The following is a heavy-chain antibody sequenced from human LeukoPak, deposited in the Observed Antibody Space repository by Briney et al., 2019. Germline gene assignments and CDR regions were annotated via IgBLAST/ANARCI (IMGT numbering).Heavy chain of an antibody. CDR1: GFTFSSYG. CDR2: IRYDGSNK. Sequence: GGSLRLSCAASGFTFSSYGMHWVRQAPGKGLEWVAFIRYDGSNKYYADSVKGRFTISRDNSKNTLYLQMNSLRAEDTAVYYCANPETKDVLRYFDWPSGTFDYWGQGTLVTVSS. V-gene: IGHV3-30*02. D-gene: IGHD3-9*01. CDR3: ANPETKDVLRYFDWPSGTFDY. J-gene: IGHJ4*02.